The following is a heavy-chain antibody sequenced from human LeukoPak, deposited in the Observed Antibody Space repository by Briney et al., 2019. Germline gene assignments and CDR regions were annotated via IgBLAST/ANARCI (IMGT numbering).Heavy chain of an antibody. D-gene: IGHD3-22*01. CDR3: ASSYYYDSSGYYGCHY. V-gene: IGHV1-18*01. Sequence: GASVKVSCKASGYTFTSYGISWVRQAPGQGLEWMGWISAYNGNTNYAQKLQGRVTMTTDTSTSTAYMELRSLRSDDTAVYYCASSYYYDSSGYYGCHYWGQGTLVTVSS. CDR2: ISAYNGNT. CDR1: GYTFTSYG. J-gene: IGHJ4*02.